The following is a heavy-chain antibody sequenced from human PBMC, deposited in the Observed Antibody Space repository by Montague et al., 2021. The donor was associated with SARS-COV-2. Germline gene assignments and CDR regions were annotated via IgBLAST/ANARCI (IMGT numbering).Heavy chain of an antibody. Sequence: SETLSLTCIVSAGSTNYYYWSWIRQSPGKGLEWIGYMYYSGSTNYNPSLKSRVTISVDTSKNQFSLKLSSVTAADTAVYYCARENTVTTFGGPYYIDSWGQGTLVTVSA. J-gene: IGHJ4*02. V-gene: IGHV4-59*01. CDR1: AGSTNYYY. CDR2: MYYSGST. D-gene: IGHD4-17*01. CDR3: ARENTVTTFGGPYYIDS.